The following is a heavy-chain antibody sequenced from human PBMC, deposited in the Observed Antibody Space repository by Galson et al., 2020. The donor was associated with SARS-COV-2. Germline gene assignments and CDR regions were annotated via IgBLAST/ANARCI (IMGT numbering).Heavy chain of an antibody. D-gene: IGHD4-17*01. CDR1: GYTFTNYY. CDR2: VNPSAGTT. J-gene: IGHJ4*02. CDR3: ARGSRGDYGNYWKVFDY. Sequence: ASVKVSCKASGYTFTNYYMHWVRQAPGQGLEWMGIVNPSAGTTGYAQKFQGRVTMTRDTSRSTVYMELSNLRSEDTAVYYCARGSRGDYGNYWKVFDYWGQGTLVTVSS. V-gene: IGHV1-46*01.